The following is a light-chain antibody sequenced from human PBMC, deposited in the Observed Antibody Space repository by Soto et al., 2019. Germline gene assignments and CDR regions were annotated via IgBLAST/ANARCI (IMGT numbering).Light chain of an antibody. J-gene: IGKJ1*01. CDR3: QQYFGTPWT. Sequence: DIVMTQSPDSLAVSLGERATINCKSSQSIFYSSNNKNCLAWYQQRPGQPPKVVSYWASTRASGVPDRFTVSGSGTDFTLTITSLQADDVSVYYCQQYFGTPWTFGQGTKVEIK. CDR2: WAS. V-gene: IGKV4-1*01. CDR1: QSIFYSSNNKNC.